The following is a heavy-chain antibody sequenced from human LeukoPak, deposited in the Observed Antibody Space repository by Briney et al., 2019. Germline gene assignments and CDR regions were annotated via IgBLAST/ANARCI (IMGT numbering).Heavy chain of an antibody. J-gene: IGHJ6*03. CDR3: ASVVPAADYYYYYMDV. D-gene: IGHD2-2*01. CDR2: INPSGGST. Sequence: ASVKVSCKASGYTFTSYYMHWVRQAPGQGLEWMGIINPSGGSTSYAQKFQGRVTMTRDMSTSTVYMELSSLRSEDTAVYYCASVVPAADYYYYYMDVWGKGTTVTISS. V-gene: IGHV1-46*01. CDR1: GYTFTSYY.